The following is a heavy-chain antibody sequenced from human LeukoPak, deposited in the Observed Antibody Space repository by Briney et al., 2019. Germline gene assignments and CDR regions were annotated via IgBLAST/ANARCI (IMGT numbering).Heavy chain of an antibody. Sequence: GGSLRLSCAASGFTFSSYAMSWVRQAPGKGLEWVSAISGSGGSTYYADSVKGRFTISRDNSKNTLYLQMNSLRAEDTAVYYCAKDGILTGYYVSYFDYWGQGTLVTVSS. CDR1: GFTFSSYA. D-gene: IGHD3-9*01. J-gene: IGHJ4*02. CDR3: AKDGILTGYYVSYFDY. V-gene: IGHV3-23*01. CDR2: ISGSGGST.